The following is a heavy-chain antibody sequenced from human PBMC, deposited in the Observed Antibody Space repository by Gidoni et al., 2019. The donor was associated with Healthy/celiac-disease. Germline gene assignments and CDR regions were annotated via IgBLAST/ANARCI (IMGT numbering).Heavy chain of an antibody. D-gene: IGHD2-2*02. J-gene: IGHJ6*02. CDR3: ARPPVPAAIWSGVDV. CDR2: IYPGDSDT. Sequence: EVQLVQSGAEVKTPGESLKISCKGSGYSFTSYWIGWVRQMPGKGLEWMGIIYPGDSDTRYSPSFQGQVTISADKSISTAYLQWSSLKASDTAMYYCARPPVPAAIWSGVDVWGQGTTVTVSS. CDR1: GYSFTSYW. V-gene: IGHV5-51*01.